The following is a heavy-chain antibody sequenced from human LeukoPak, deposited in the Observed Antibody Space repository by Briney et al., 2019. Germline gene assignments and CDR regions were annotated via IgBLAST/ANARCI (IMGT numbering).Heavy chain of an antibody. CDR3: ARDVTVVAIFDY. CDR2: ISYDGSNK. D-gene: IGHD2-15*01. CDR1: GFTFSSYA. J-gene: IGHJ4*02. Sequence: PGRSLRLSCAASGFTFSSYAMHWVRQAPGKGLEWVAVISYDGSNKYYADSVKGRFTISRDNSKNTLYLQMNSLRAEDTAVYYCARDVTVVAIFDYWGQGTLVTVSS. V-gene: IGHV3-30-3*01.